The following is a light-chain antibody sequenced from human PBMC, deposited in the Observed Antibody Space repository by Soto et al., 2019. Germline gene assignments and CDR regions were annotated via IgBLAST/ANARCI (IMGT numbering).Light chain of an antibody. Sequence: SYELTQPPSVSVSPGQTASITCSGDKLGDKYACWYQQKPGQSPVLVTYQDSKRPSGIPERFSGSNSGNTATLTISGTQAIDGADSYCQAWDSSTVVFGGGTKLTVL. J-gene: IGLJ2*01. V-gene: IGLV3-1*01. CDR2: QDS. CDR3: QAWDSSTVV. CDR1: KLGDKY.